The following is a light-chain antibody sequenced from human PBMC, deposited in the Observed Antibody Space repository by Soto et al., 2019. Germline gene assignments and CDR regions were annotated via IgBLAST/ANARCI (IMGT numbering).Light chain of an antibody. V-gene: IGKV3-15*01. CDR3: QQYDKWPRT. CDR2: DAS. J-gene: IGKJ1*01. CDR1: HPIRGH. Sequence: DMVMTQSPATLSVSLGEEATLSCRAPHPIRGHVAWYQLKPGQAPKPLIYDASTRETGVPARFSGSESGTEFTLTISSLEPEDFAADHCQQYDKWPRTFGQGTKVDIK.